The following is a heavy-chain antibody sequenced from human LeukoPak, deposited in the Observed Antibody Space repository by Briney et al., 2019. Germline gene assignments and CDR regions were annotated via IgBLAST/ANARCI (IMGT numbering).Heavy chain of an antibody. Sequence: GGSLRLSCAASGFTFSSYWMSWVRQAPGKGLEWVANIKQDGSEKYYVDSVKGRFTISRDNAKNSLYLQMNSLRAEDTAVYYCARDRSGYYSYEGDAFDIWGQGTMVTVSS. J-gene: IGHJ3*02. CDR3: ARDRSGYYSYEGDAFDI. CDR2: IKQDGSEK. D-gene: IGHD3-10*01. V-gene: IGHV3-7*01. CDR1: GFTFSSYW.